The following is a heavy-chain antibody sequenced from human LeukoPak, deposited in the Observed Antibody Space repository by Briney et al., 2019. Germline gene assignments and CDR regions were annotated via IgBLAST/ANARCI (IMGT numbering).Heavy chain of an antibody. CDR2: ISSDGSNK. D-gene: IGHD5-12*01. CDR1: RFTFNTFG. Sequence: GGSLRLSCAASRFTFNTFGMHWVRQAPGKGLEWVAVISSDGSNKYYADSVKGRFTISRDNSKDTLYLQMSSLAIEDTAVYYCRAATRYRDYYYDYWGQGPLVTVSS. J-gene: IGHJ4*02. CDR3: RAATRYRDYYYDY. V-gene: IGHV3-30*03.